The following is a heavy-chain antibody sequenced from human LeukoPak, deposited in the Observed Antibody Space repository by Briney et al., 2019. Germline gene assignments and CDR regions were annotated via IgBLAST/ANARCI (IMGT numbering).Heavy chain of an antibody. V-gene: IGHV4-39*01. CDR1: GGSISSSSYY. CDR2: IYYSGST. Sequence: SETLSLTCTVSGGSISSSSYYWGWIRQPPGKGLEWIGSIYYSGSTYYNPSLKSRVTISVDTSKNQFSLKLSSVTAADTAVYYCASLPHYYDSSGYYPYLYYYYYMDVWGKGTTVTVSS. D-gene: IGHD3-22*01. J-gene: IGHJ6*03. CDR3: ASLPHYYDSSGYYPYLYYYYYMDV.